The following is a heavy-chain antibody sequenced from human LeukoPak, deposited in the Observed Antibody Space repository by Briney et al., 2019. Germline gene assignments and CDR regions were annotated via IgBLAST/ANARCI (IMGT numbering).Heavy chain of an antibody. J-gene: IGHJ4*02. CDR3: AREGVAAAGKLDY. CDR2: INHYGTT. V-gene: IGHV4-34*01. D-gene: IGHD6-13*01. CDR1: GGSFIGFY. Sequence: PSETLSLTCGVSGGSFIGFYWSWIRQSPGQGLEWIGQINHYGTTNYNPSLKSRVTISVDTSKNEFSLNLISVTAADTAVYYCAREGVAAAGKLDYWGQGTLVTVSS.